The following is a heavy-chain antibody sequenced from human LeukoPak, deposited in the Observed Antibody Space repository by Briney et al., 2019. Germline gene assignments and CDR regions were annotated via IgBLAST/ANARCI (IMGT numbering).Heavy chain of an antibody. V-gene: IGHV1-18*01. CDR1: GCTFTSYG. Sequence: ASVKVSCKASGCTFTSYGISWVRQAPGQGLEWMGWISAYNANTNYAQKFQGRVTMTTDTSTSTAYMELRSLISDDTAVYYCYXGXVPAASPPPYYYYYMDVXGKGTXXTVS. CDR3: YXGXVPAASPPPYYYYYMDV. CDR2: ISAYNANT. J-gene: IGHJ6*03. D-gene: IGHD2-2*01.